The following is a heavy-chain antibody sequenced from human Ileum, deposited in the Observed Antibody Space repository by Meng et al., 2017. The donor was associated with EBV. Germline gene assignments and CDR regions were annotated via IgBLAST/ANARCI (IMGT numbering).Heavy chain of an antibody. CDR1: GYILHSAD. CDR3: ARGTTKIRGIILPPPI. Sequence: VQMGQFGAGGKKPGASVTVPCKASGYILHSADVNWVRQTPGQGLEWIGWMNPTSGRTGYAQKFQGRVTMTSNTSVSTAYLHLSSLTSEDTAVYYCARGTTKIRGIILPPPIWGQGSLVTVSS. V-gene: IGHV1-8*01. J-gene: IGHJ1*01. D-gene: IGHD3-10*01. CDR2: MNPTSGRT.